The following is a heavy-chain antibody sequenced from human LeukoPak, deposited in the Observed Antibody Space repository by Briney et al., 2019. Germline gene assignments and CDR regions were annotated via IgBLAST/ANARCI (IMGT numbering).Heavy chain of an antibody. V-gene: IGHV5-51*01. CDR2: IYPDDSDI. CDR1: GYTFTSYW. Sequence: GESLKISCKGFGYTFTSYWIGWVRQMPGKGLEWMGIIYPDDSDITYSPSFQGQVTISADKSISTAYLQWSSLKASDTAMYYCARLPDGSGSYQFDYWGQGTLVTVSS. J-gene: IGHJ4*02. CDR3: ARLPDGSGSYQFDY. D-gene: IGHD3-10*01.